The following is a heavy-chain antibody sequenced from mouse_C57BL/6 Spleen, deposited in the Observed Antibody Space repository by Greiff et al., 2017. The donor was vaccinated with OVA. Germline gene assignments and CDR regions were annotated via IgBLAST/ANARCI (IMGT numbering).Heavy chain of an antibody. CDR2: IYPGSGNT. V-gene: IGHV1-66*01. J-gene: IGHJ1*03. D-gene: IGHD2-4*01. Sequence: VMLVESGPELVKPGASVKISCKASGYSFTSYYIHWVKQRPGQGLEWIGWIYPGSGNTKYNEKFKGKATLTADTSSSTAYMQLSSLTSEDSAVYYCARLNDYLWYFDVWGTGTTVTVSS. CDR3: ARLNDYLWYFDV. CDR1: GYSFTSYY.